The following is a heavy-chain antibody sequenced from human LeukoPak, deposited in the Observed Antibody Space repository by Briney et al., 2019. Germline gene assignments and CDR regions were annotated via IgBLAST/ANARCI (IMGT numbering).Heavy chain of an antibody. V-gene: IGHV1-2*04. CDR1: GYTFTGYS. CDR3: ARGGIVATIGGILWAPDAFDI. J-gene: IGHJ3*02. Sequence: ASVKVSCKASGYTFTGYSMHGVRQAPGQGLEWMGWINPNSGGTNYAQKFQGWVTMTRDTSISTAYMELSRLRSDDTAVYYCARGGIVATIGGILWAPDAFDIWGQGTMVTVSS. D-gene: IGHD5-12*01. CDR2: INPNSGGT.